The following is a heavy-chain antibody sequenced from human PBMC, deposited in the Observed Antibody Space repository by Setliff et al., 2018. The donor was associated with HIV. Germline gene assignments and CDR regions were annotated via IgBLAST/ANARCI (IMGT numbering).Heavy chain of an antibody. J-gene: IGHJ4*02. V-gene: IGHV1-2*06. Sequence: AASVKVSCKPSGYTFTDYFIHWVRRAPGQGLEWMGRINPNTGDTNYAQKFQGRVTMTRDTSITTAYMDLSGLRSDDTAMYYCARTDRLLFDLWGQGTLVTSPQ. CDR1: GYTFTDYF. CDR2: INPNTGDT. CDR3: ARTDRLLFDL.